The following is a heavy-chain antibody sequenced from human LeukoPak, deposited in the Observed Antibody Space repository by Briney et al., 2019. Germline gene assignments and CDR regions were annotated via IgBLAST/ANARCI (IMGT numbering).Heavy chain of an antibody. CDR3: ARILLWFGKFLYYFDY. CDR2: ISAYNGNT. J-gene: IGHJ4*02. Sequence: GASVKVSCKASGYTFTSYGISWVRQAPGQGLEWMGWISAYNGNTNYAQKLQGRVTMTTDTSTSTAYMELRSLRSDDTAVYYCARILLWFGKFLYYFDYWGQGTLVTVSS. V-gene: IGHV1-18*01. D-gene: IGHD3-10*01. CDR1: GYTFTSYG.